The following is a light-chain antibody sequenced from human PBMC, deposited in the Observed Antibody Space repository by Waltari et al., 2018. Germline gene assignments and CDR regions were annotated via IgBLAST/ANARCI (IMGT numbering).Light chain of an antibody. CDR3: AAWDDSLNGYV. CDR1: SSNIGSNT. Sequence: QSVLTQPPSASGAPGQRVTISCSGSSSNIGSNTVNWYQQLPGTAPKLRIYSNNQRPSGAPDRFSASKSGTSASLAISGLQSEDEADYYCAAWDDSLNGYVFGTGTKVSVL. J-gene: IGLJ1*01. CDR2: SNN. V-gene: IGLV1-44*01.